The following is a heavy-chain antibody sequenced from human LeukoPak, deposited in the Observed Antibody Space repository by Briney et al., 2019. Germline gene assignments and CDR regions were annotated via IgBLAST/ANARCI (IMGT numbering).Heavy chain of an antibody. CDR2: ISSSSSYI. V-gene: IGHV3-21*01. J-gene: IGHJ4*02. CDR1: GFTFSSYS. D-gene: IGHD3-10*01. CDR3: ARDLAYYYGSGRVYYFDY. Sequence: GGSLRLSCAASGFTFSSYSMNWVRQAPGKGLEWVSSISSSSSYIYYADSVKGRFTISRDNAKNSLYLQMNSLRAEDTAVYYCARDLAYYYGSGRVYYFDYWGQGTLVTVSS.